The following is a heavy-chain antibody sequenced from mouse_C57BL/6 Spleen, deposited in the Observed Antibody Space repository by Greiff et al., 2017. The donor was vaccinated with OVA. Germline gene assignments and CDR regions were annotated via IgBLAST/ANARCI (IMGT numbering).Heavy chain of an antibody. V-gene: IGHV1-55*01. J-gene: IGHJ4*01. CDR3: ARKLYYALDY. CDR1: GYTFTSYW. CDR2: IYPGSGST. Sequence: QVQLQQSGAELVKPGASVKMSCKASGYTFTSYWITWVKQRPGQGLEWIGDIYPGSGSTNYNEKFKSKATLTVDTSSSTAYMQLSSLTSEDAAVYYGARKLYYALDYWGQGTSVTVSS.